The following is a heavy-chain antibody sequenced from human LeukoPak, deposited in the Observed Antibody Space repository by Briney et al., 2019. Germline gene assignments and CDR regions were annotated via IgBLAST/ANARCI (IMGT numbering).Heavy chain of an antibody. Sequence: PSETLSLTCTVSGGSISSYYWSWIRQPAGKGLEWIGRIYTSGSTNYNPSLKSRVTMSVDTSKNQFSLKLSSVTAADTAVYYCARGHDYVDPYYYYGMDVWGQGTTVTVSS. V-gene: IGHV4-4*07. D-gene: IGHD4-17*01. J-gene: IGHJ6*02. CDR3: ARGHDYVDPYYYYGMDV. CDR2: IYTSGST. CDR1: GGSISSYY.